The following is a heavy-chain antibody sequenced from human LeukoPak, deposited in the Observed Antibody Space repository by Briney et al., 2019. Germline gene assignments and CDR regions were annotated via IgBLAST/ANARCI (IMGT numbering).Heavy chain of an antibody. V-gene: IGHV4-39*01. D-gene: IGHD6-19*01. CDR1: GGSISSSSYY. J-gene: IGHJ4*02. Sequence: SETLSLTCTVSGGSISSSSYYWGWIRQPPGKGLEWIGSIYYSGSTYYNPSLKSRVTISVDTSKNQFSLKLSSVTAADTAVYYCASLGIAVAGTDFDYWGQGTLVTVSS. CDR2: IYYSGST. CDR3: ASLGIAVAGTDFDY.